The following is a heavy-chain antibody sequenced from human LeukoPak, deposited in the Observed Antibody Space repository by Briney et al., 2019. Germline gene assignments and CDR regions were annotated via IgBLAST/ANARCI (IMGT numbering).Heavy chain of an antibody. D-gene: IGHD1-14*01. CDR2: MHYSGST. CDR1: GGSISSSAYY. Sequence: SETLSLTCTVSGGSISSSAYYWGWIRQPPGKGLEWIGSMHYSGSTYYNPSLKSRVTISVGTSKKHFSLKLDSVIAADTGVYYCARHPDYWGQGTLVTVSS. CDR3: ARHPDY. V-gene: IGHV4-39*01. J-gene: IGHJ4*02.